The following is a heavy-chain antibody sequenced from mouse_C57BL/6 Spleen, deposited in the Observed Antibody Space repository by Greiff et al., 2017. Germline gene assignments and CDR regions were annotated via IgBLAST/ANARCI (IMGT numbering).Heavy chain of an antibody. CDR3: ARKGTVVEDY. CDR2: NYPGSGST. J-gene: IGHJ2*01. D-gene: IGHD1-1*01. V-gene: IGHV1-55*01. Sequence: VKLQQSGAELVKPGASVKMSCKASGYTFTSYWITWVKQRPGQGLEWIGDNYPGSGSTNYNEKFKSKATLTVDTSSSTAYMQLSSLTSEDSAVYYCARKGTVVEDYWGQCTTLTVSS. CDR1: GYTFTSYW.